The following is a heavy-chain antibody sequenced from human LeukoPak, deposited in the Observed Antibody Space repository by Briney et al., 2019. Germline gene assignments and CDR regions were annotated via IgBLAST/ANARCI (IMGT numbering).Heavy chain of an antibody. J-gene: IGHJ3*02. CDR1: GFTFDDYA. CDR2: ISWNSDNI. D-gene: IGHD6-13*01. Sequence: GRSLRLSCAASGFTFDDYAMHWVRHAPGKGLEWVSGISWNSDNIGYADSVKGRFTISRDNAKNTLCLQMNSLRAEDTAVYYCASWSGALSHAFDIWGQGTMVTVSS. V-gene: IGHV3-9*01. CDR3: ASWSGALSHAFDI.